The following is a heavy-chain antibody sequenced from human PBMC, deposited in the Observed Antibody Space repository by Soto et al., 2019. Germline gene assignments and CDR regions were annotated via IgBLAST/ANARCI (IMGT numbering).Heavy chain of an antibody. V-gene: IGHV1-18*01. CDR3: SRGTSIPASGDY. CDR2: VSAYNGER. J-gene: IGHJ4*01. CDR1: GYTFTNYG. Sequence: VQLVQSGAEVKKPGASVKVSCKASGYTFTNYGINWVRQAPGQGLEWLGWVSAYNGERRYAQRVKARVIMTTDTPTTTAYMELGSLRSDDTAVYYCSRGTSIPASGDYWGQGPRVTVSS. D-gene: IGHD6-6*01.